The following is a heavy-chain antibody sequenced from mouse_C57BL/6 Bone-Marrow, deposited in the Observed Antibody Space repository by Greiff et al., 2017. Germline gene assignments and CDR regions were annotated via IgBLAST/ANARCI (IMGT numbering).Heavy chain of an antibody. CDR2: ISNGGGST. J-gene: IGHJ1*03. D-gene: IGHD1-1*01. V-gene: IGHV5-12*01. Sequence: EVMLVESGGGLVQPGGSLKLSCAASGFTFSDYYMYWVRQTPEKRLEWVAYISNGGGSTYYPDTVKGRFTISRDNAKNTLYLQMSRLKSEDTAMYYCARDYYGSSHWYFDVWGTGTTVTVSS. CDR3: ARDYYGSSHWYFDV. CDR1: GFTFSDYY.